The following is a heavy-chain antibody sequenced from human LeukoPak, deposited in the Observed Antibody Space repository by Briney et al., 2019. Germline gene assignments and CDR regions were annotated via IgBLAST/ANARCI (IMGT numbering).Heavy chain of an antibody. CDR2: ISSSSGTI. J-gene: IGHJ5*02. V-gene: IGHV3-48*01. CDR1: GFTFSSYS. D-gene: IGHD3-10*01. CDR3: AKDRYGSGSDTP. Sequence: LSGGSLRLSCAASGFTFSSYSMNWVRQAPGKGLEWVSYISSSSGTIYYADSVKGRFTISRDNAENSLYLQMSSLRTEDTAVYYCAKDRYGSGSDTPWGQGTLVAVSS.